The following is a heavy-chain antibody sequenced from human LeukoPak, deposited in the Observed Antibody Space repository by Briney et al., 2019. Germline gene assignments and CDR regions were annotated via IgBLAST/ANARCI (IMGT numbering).Heavy chain of an antibody. CDR2: IDSDGSST. J-gene: IGHJ4*02. CDR3: ARDDTEAALGY. CDR1: GFTFSNSW. Sequence: TGGSLRLSCAASGFTFSNSWMHWVRQAPGKGLVWVSRIDSDGSSTIYADSVKGRFTISRDNARNTLYLQMNSLRADDTAVYFCARDDTEAALGYWGQETLVTFSS. V-gene: IGHV3-74*01. D-gene: IGHD6-6*01.